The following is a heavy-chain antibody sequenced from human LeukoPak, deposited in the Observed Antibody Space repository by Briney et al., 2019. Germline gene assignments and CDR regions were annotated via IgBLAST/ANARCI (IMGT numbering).Heavy chain of an antibody. J-gene: IGHJ4*02. V-gene: IGHV1-2*02. CDR2: INPNSGGT. Sequence: GASVTVSCKASGYTFTCYYMHWVRQAPGQGLEWMGWINPNSGGTNYAQKFQGRVTMTRDTSISTAYMELSRLRSDDTAVYYCARFLGSPHASSVYWGQGTLVTVSS. CDR1: GYTFTCYY. D-gene: IGHD1-26*01. CDR3: ARFLGSPHASSVY.